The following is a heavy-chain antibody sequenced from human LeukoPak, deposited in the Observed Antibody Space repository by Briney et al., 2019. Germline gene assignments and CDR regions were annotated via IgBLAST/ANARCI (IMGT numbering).Heavy chain of an antibody. V-gene: IGHV4-59*11. CDR1: GGSISSHY. D-gene: IGHD6-19*01. Sequence: PSETLSFTCTVSGGSISSHYWSWIRQPPGKGLEWIGYIYYSGSTNYNPSLKSRVTISVDTSKNQFSLKLSSVTAADTAVYYCARVGGTVAGTLPYNWFGLWGQGTLVTVSS. CDR3: ARVGGTVAGTLPYNWFGL. J-gene: IGHJ5*02. CDR2: IYYSGST.